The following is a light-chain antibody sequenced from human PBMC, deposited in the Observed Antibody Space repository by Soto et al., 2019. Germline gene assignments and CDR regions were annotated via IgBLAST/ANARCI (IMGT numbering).Light chain of an antibody. CDR2: DVN. Sequence: QSALTQPRSVSGSPGQSVTISCTGTGGDFGAYNYVSWYQQHPGKAPKLIIYDVNKRPSGVPDRFSGSKSANTASLTISGLQAEDEADYYCCSYAGSYSFMFGGGTKVTVL. V-gene: IGLV2-11*01. J-gene: IGLJ3*02. CDR3: CSYAGSYSFM. CDR1: GGDFGAYNY.